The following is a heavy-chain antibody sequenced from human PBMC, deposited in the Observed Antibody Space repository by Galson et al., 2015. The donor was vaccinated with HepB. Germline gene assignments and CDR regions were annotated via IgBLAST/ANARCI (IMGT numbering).Heavy chain of an antibody. Sequence: SLRLSCAASGFTFSSHAMTWVRQAPGKGLEWVSSISGSGGSAHYADSVRGRFTISRDNSKSTLYLQTNSLSGEDTAVYYCAKEGRWFGESFDYWGQGTLVTVPS. V-gene: IGHV3-23*01. CDR3: AKEGRWFGESFDY. CDR1: GFTFSSHA. J-gene: IGHJ4*02. CDR2: ISGSGGSA. D-gene: IGHD3-10*01.